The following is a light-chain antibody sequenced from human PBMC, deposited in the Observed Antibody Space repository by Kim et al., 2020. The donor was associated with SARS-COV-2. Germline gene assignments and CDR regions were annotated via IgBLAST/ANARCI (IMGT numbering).Light chain of an antibody. CDR3: QQFRNLPLT. V-gene: IGKV1-33*01. Sequence: DIQMTQSPSSLSASVGDRVTITCQASEDIVTYLNWYQQKSGNPPNILIYLASSLETGVPSRFSGSGSGANFTLTISSLQPEDIATYYCQQFRNLPLTFGGGTKVEV. J-gene: IGKJ4*01. CDR2: LAS. CDR1: EDIVTY.